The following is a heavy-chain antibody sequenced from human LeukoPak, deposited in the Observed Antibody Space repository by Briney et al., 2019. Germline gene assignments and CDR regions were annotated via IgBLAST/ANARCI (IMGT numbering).Heavy chain of an antibody. CDR1: GYTFTSYD. J-gene: IGHJ2*01. Sequence: ASVKVSCKVSGYTFTSYDINWVRQATGQGLEWMGWMNPNSGNTGYAQKFQGRVTMTRNTSISTAYMELSSLRSEDTAVYYCARTTRSGYYWYFDLWGRGTLVTVSS. CDR2: MNPNSGNT. D-gene: IGHD3-3*01. CDR3: ARTTRSGYYWYFDL. V-gene: IGHV1-8*01.